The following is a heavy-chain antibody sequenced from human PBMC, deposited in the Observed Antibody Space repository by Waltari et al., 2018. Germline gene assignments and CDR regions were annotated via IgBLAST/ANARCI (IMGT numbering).Heavy chain of an antibody. Sequence: QVHLVHSGAEVKQPGASGKVSCQASGYTFTGYYIQWVRRAPGQGLEWMGRINPNSGDTNYAQKFQGRVTLTRDTSINIAYMELSSLKSDDTAVYYCARDLGSDYGNRDYWGQGTLVTVPS. V-gene: IGHV1-2*06. CDR1: GYTFTGYY. D-gene: IGHD4-17*01. CDR2: INPNSGDT. J-gene: IGHJ4*02. CDR3: ARDLGSDYGNRDY.